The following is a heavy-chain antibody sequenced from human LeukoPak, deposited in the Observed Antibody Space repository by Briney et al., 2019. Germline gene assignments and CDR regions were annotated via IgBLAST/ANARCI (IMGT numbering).Heavy chain of an antibody. CDR3: ARHGYSSSWYVHFDY. CDR2: IYYSGST. CDR1: GGSISSYY. V-gene: IGHV4-59*08. Sequence: SETLSLTCTASGGSISSYYWSWIRQPPGKGLEWIGCIYYSGSTNYNPSLKSRVTISGDTSKDQFSLKLSSVTAADTAVYYCARHGYSSSWYVHFDYWGQGTLVTVSS. J-gene: IGHJ4*02. D-gene: IGHD6-13*01.